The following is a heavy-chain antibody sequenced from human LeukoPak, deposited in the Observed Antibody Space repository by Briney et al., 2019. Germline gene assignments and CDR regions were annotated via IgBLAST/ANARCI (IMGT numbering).Heavy chain of an antibody. CDR1: GYSFTYRY. CDR3: AHNGDNTGYYFAFDI. D-gene: IGHD3-9*01. CDR2: ITPFDGKT. V-gene: IGHV1-45*02. Sequence: SVKVSCKASGYSFTYRYLHWVRRAPGQALEWMGWITPFDGKTDYAQKFQGRVTISRDRSMTTAYMELSTLRSEDTAMYFCAHNGDNTGYYFAFDIWGRGTMVTVSS. J-gene: IGHJ3*02.